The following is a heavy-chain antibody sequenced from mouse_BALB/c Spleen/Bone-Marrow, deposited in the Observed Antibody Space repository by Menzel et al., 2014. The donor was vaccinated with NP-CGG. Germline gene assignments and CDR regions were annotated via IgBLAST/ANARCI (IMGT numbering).Heavy chain of an antibody. CDR3: ATIYYGSSYAMDY. Sequence: EVQLVESGGGLVQPGGSRKLSCAASGFTFSDYGMAWVRQAPGKGPEWVAFISNLAYSIYYADTVTGRFTISRENAKNTRFLEMSSLRSEDTAMYYCATIYYGSSYAMDYWGQGTSVTVSS. D-gene: IGHD2-1*01. J-gene: IGHJ4*01. CDR1: GFTFSDYG. CDR2: ISNLAYSI. V-gene: IGHV5-15*02.